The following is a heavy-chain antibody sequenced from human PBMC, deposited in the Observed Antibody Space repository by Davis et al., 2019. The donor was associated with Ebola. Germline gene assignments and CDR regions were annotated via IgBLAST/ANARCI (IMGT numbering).Heavy chain of an antibody. J-gene: IGHJ5*02. V-gene: IGHV4-59*08. D-gene: IGHD3-16*01. CDR3: ARSLYPGYDGGLWWFAP. Sequence: SETLSLTCIVSGDSISNYYWSWIRQPPGKGLEWIGYLYYSGNTNYNPSLESRVTMSVDTSKNHFSLRLSSVTAADTAVYYCARSLYPGYDGGLWWFAPWGQGTLVTVSS. CDR1: GDSISNYY. CDR2: LYYSGNT.